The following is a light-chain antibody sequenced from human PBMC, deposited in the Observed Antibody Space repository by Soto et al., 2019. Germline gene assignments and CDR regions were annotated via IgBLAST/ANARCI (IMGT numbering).Light chain of an antibody. J-gene: IGKJ5*01. CDR2: SAS. CDR3: QQYDNWPPIT. Sequence: EIVMTQSPATLSVSPGERATLSCRASQSVGSKLAWYQQKPGQTPSLLIYSASTRATGIPDRFGGSGSGTGFTLTISSLQSDDFSVFYCQQYDNWPPITFGQGTRLEI. V-gene: IGKV3-15*01. CDR1: QSVGSK.